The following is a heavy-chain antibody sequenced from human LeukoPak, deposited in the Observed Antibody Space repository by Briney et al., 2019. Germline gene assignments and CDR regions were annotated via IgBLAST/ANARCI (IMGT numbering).Heavy chain of an antibody. D-gene: IGHD3-3*01. V-gene: IGHV4-38-2*02. J-gene: IGHJ4*02. CDR1: GYSISSGYY. Sequence: SETLSLTCTVSGYSISSGYYWGWIRQPPGKGLEWIGSIYHSGSTYYNPSLKSRVTISVDTSKNQFSLKLSSVTAADTAVYYCARADVTIFGVLSGNFDYWGQGTLVTVSS. CDR3: ARADVTIFGVLSGNFDY. CDR2: IYHSGST.